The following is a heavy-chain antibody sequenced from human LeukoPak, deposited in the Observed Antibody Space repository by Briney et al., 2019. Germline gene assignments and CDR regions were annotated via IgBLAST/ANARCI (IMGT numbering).Heavy chain of an antibody. V-gene: IGHV3-23*01. CDR2: IGGTGDNA. D-gene: IGHD3-9*01. CDR3: ARDRGPYVDIDNNWFDP. Sequence: GGSLRLSCLASGFTLKLSATTWVRQAPGKGLEWVAAIGGTGDNAYYADSVKGRFTISRDNSRNTQFLQMDNLRAEDTATYYCARDRGPYVDIDNNWFDPWGQGTLVIVSS. J-gene: IGHJ5*02. CDR1: GFTLKLSA.